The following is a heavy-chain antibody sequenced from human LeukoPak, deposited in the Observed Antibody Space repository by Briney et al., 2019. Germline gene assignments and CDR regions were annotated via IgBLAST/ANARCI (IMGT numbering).Heavy chain of an antibody. V-gene: IGHV3-53*05. CDR2: IYSGGST. J-gene: IGHJ3*01. CDR1: GFTVSSNY. CDR3: ARDARLGELSFPGAYNL. Sequence: GGSLRLSCAASGFTVSSNYMSWVRQAPGKGLEWVSVIYSGGSTYYADSVKGRFTISRDNSKNTLYLQMNSLRPEDTAVYYCARDARLGELSFPGAYNLWGQGTMVIVSS. D-gene: IGHD3-16*02.